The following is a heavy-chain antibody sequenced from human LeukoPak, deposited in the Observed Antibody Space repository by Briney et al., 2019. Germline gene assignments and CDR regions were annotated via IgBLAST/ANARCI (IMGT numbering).Heavy chain of an antibody. CDR1: GGSISSSSYY. CDR3: ARKAGGKEDY. V-gene: IGHV4-39*01. D-gene: IGHD3-16*01. CDR2: IYYSGST. J-gene: IGHJ4*02. Sequence: PSETLSLTCTVSGGSISSSSYYWGWIRQPPGKGLEWIGSIYYSGSTYYNPSLKSRVTISVDTSKNQFSLKLSSVTAAGTAVYYCARKAGGKEDYWGQGTLVTVSS.